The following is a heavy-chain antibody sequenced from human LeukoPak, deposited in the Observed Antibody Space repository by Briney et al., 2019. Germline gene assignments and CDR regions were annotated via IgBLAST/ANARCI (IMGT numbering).Heavy chain of an antibody. CDR3: AREKYSGGYLLDY. V-gene: IGHV1-2*02. Sequence: ASVKVSCKASGYTFTGYYLHWVRQAPGQGLAWMGWINPNSGGTSYAQKFQGRVTMTRDTSISTAYMELSSLRSDDTAVYYCAREKYSGGYLLDYWGQGTLVTVSS. D-gene: IGHD1-26*01. CDR2: INPNSGGT. CDR1: GYTFTGYY. J-gene: IGHJ4*02.